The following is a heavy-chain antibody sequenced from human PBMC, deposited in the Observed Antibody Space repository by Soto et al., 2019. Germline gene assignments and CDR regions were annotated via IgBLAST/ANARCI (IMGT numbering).Heavy chain of an antibody. V-gene: IGHV6-1*01. CDR3: ARGRVSAFDY. J-gene: IGHJ4*02. CDR1: GDTLSSSGVA. Sequence: QVQLQESGPGLVQPSQTLSLTCAVSGDTLSSSGVAWNWIRQSPSRGHEWLGRTYYTSQWYNDYATSVQSRININPDTSQNQFSLQLNSVTPDDTAVYYCARGRVSAFDYWGQGTLVTVSS. D-gene: IGHD4-4*01. CDR2: TYYTSQWYN.